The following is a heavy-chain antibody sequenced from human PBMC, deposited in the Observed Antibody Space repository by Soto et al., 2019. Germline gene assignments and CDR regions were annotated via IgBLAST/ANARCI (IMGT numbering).Heavy chain of an antibody. CDR2: IDWDDEK. CDR1: GFSLTTGGMC. CDR3: ARVPVYYDSSGFIGFDS. J-gene: IGHJ4*02. Sequence: SGPNAGEPTQTLTLTCSFSGFSLTTGGMCVAWIRQPPGKALEWLALIDWDDEKYYSTSLKTRLTISKDTSKNLVVLTMTNMDPVDTATYYCARVPVYYDSSGFIGFDSWGQGTLVTVSS. V-gene: IGHV2-70*01. D-gene: IGHD3-22*01.